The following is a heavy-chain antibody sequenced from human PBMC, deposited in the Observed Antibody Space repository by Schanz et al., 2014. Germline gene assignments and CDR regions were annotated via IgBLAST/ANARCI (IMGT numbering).Heavy chain of an antibody. CDR1: GFIVRSNY. J-gene: IGHJ5*02. D-gene: IGHD3-10*01. Sequence: EVQLMESGGGLVKPGGSLRLSCAVSGFIVRSNYMTWVRQAPGKGLEWVSFVHPGGSTYYPDSVKGRFTISRDNAKNSLFLHMNSLRAEDTAVYYCVRDILHRVYDSGSPWGQGTLVTVSS. CDR2: VHPGGST. V-gene: IGHV3-66*01. CDR3: VRDILHRVYDSGSP.